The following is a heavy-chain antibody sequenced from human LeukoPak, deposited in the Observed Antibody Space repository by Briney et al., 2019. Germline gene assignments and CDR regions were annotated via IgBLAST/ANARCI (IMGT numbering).Heavy chain of an antibody. CDR3: AKEGSGWYYLDY. CDR2: IESDGTKE. CDR1: GFRFSSYD. D-gene: IGHD6-19*01. J-gene: IGHJ4*02. Sequence: PGGSLRLSCAASGFRFSSYDIHWVRQAPGKGLEWVTFIESDGTKEYYADSVEGRFTISRDNSKNTVYVQMNTLRAEDTAVYYCAKEGSGWYYLDYWGQGTVVTVSS. V-gene: IGHV3-30*02.